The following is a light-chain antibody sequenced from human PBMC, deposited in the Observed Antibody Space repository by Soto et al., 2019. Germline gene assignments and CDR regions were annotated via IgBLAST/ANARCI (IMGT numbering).Light chain of an antibody. CDR1: QSVSSR. J-gene: IGKJ1*01. CDR2: DAS. CDR3: QQYNNWPRT. V-gene: IGKV3D-15*01. Sequence: DIVLTQSPATLSLSPGDRATLSCRASQSVSSRLVWYQQRPGQAPRLLIYDASKRANGIPVRFSGSGSGTDFTLTISSLQFEDFAVYYCQQYNNWPRTFGQGTKVDI.